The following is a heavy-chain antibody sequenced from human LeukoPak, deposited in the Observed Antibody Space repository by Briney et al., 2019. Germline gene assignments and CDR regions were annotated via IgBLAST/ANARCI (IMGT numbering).Heavy chain of an antibody. CDR1: GFTVSSNY. CDR2: IYSGGST. CDR3: ARDDGYGELDY. V-gene: IGHV3-53*01. J-gene: IGHJ4*02. Sequence: PGGSLRLSCAASGFTVSSNYMSWVRQAPGKGLEWVSVIYSGGSTYYADSVKSRFTISRDNSKNTLYLQMNSLRAEDTAVYYCARDDGYGELDYWGQGTLVTVSS. D-gene: IGHD4-17*01.